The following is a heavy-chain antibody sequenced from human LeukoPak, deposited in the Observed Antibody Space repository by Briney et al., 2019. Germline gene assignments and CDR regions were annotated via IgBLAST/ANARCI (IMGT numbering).Heavy chain of an antibody. Sequence: GASVKVSCRASGYTFTGYYMHWVRQAPGQGLEWMGWINPNSGGTNYAQKFQGRVTMTRDTSISTPYMELSRLRSDDTAVYYCARGGQLVLTQNWFDPWGQGTLVTVSS. V-gene: IGHV1-2*02. CDR3: ARGGQLVLTQNWFDP. D-gene: IGHD6-13*01. J-gene: IGHJ5*02. CDR2: INPNSGGT. CDR1: GYTFTGYY.